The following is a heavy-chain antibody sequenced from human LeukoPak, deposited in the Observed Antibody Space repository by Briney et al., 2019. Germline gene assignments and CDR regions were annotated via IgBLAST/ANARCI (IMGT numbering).Heavy chain of an antibody. CDR2: IYYSGST. CDR1: GGSISNSSYY. Sequence: SETLSLTCTVSGGSISNSSYYWGWIRQPPGKGLEWMGSIYYSGSTYYNPSLKSRVTISVDTSKNQSSLKLSSVTAADTAVYYCARHLIFGVVIIPSWLDPWGQGTLVTVSS. D-gene: IGHD3-3*01. V-gene: IGHV4-39*01. J-gene: IGHJ5*02. CDR3: ARHLIFGVVIIPSWLDP.